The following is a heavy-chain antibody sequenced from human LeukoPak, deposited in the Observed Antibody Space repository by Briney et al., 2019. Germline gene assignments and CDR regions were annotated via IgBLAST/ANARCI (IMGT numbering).Heavy chain of an antibody. CDR1: GYSISSGYY. V-gene: IGHV4-38-2*02. CDR2: IYHSGST. D-gene: IGHD3-9*01. Sequence: PSETLSLTCTVSGYSISSGYYWGCFRQPPGKGLEWIASIYHSGSTYYNPSLKSRVTISVDTSKNQFSLQLSSVTAADTAVYYCARDSPPYDILTGYYDYYYYFNMDVWGKGTTVTISS. CDR3: ARDSPPYDILTGYYDYYYYFNMDV. J-gene: IGHJ6*03.